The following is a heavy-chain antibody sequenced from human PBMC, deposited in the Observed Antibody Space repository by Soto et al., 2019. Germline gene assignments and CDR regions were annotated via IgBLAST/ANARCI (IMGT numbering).Heavy chain of an antibody. J-gene: IGHJ6*02. CDR3: ARIRGYGYGLDV. CDR1: GFPLSTYG. Sequence: EVQLLESGGGLVQPGGSLRLSCAASGFPLSTYGMSWVRQAPGKGLEWVSSITGTGGDTYYADSVKGRFTSSRDNSNNMHYLQMNSLRVEDTAVYYCARIRGYGYGLDVWGQGTTITVS. D-gene: IGHD5-12*01. V-gene: IGHV3-23*01. CDR2: ITGTGGDT.